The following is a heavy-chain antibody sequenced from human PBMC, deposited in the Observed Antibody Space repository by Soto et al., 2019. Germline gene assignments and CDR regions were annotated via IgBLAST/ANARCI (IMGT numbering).Heavy chain of an antibody. CDR2: VSFDGSNE. D-gene: IGHD6-19*01. J-gene: IGHJ4*02. V-gene: IGHV3-30*18. Sequence: HPGGSLRLSCAASGVTFSSYGMHWVRQAPGKGLEWVAVVSFDGSNEYYVDSVKGRFTISRDNSKNTVHLQMNSLRAEDTAVYYCAKDFGISSGWVFDYWGQGTLVTVSS. CDR3: AKDFGISSGWVFDY. CDR1: GVTFSSYG.